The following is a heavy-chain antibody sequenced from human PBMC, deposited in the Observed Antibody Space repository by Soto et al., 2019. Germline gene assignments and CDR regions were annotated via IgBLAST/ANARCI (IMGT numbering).Heavy chain of an antibody. CDR2: IYYSGST. Sequence: SETLSLTCAVFGGSISSGGYYWSWIRQNPGKGLEWIGYIYYSGSTYYNPSLKSRVTISVDTSKNQFSLKLSSVTAADTAVYYCARQQYQNPEVYYYYSGMDVWGQGTTVTVSS. V-gene: IGHV4-31*11. J-gene: IGHJ6*02. CDR1: GGSISSGGYY. D-gene: IGHD2-2*01. CDR3: ARQQYQNPEVYYYYSGMDV.